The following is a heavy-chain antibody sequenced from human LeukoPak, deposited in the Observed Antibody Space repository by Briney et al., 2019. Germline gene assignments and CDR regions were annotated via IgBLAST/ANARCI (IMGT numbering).Heavy chain of an antibody. V-gene: IGHV4-39*07. CDR3: ARDRYCSSTSCHLTWFDP. D-gene: IGHD2-2*01. CDR1: GASISSSSYY. CDR2: IYYYGGST. J-gene: IGHJ5*02. Sequence: SETLSLTCTVSGASISSSSYYWGWIRQPPGKGLEWIGSIYYYGGSTHYNPSLKSRVTISADTSKNQFSLRLSSVTAADTAVYYCARDRYCSSTSCHLTWFDPWSQGALVTVSS.